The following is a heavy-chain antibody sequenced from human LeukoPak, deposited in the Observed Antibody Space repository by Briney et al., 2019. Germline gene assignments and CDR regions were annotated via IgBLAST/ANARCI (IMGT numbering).Heavy chain of an antibody. CDR3: ARDQVFGVVFPDY. CDR2: ISSSGSTI. Sequence: GGSLRLSCAASGFTFSDYYMSWIRQAPGKGLEWVSYISSSGSTIYYADSVKGRFTISRDNAKNSLYLQMNSLRAEDTAVYYCARDQVFGVVFPDYWGQGTLVTVSS. V-gene: IGHV3-11*04. J-gene: IGHJ4*02. CDR1: GFTFSDYY. D-gene: IGHD3-3*01.